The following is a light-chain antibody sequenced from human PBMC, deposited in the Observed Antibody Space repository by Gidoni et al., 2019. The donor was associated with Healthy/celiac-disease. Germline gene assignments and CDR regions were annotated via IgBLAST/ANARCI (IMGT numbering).Light chain of an antibody. CDR3: KFNSNSSVV. V-gene: IGLV2-18*01. CDR2: EVS. CDR1: SSDVGSYNR. J-gene: IGLJ2*01. Sequence: QSALTQPPSVSGSPGQSVTISCTGTSSDVGSYNRVSWYLQPPGTAPKLMIYEVSNLPSGVPGPFSWAKSGNTAPLTIPGVQGGGGGEYYRKFNSNSSVVFRGRNKLTV.